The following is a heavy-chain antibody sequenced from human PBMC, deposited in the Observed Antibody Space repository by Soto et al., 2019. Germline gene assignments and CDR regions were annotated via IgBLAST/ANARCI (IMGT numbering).Heavy chain of an antibody. V-gene: IGHV3-7*01. J-gene: IGHJ6*02. Sequence: PGGSLRLSCAASGFTFSDSWMDWARQVPGKGPEWVANINQDGSGKNYVDSVKGRFTISRDNAKNSLYLQMNSLRAEDTAVYYCASLGRHGWGQGTMVTVSS. CDR1: GFTFSDSW. D-gene: IGHD3-16*01. CDR2: INQDGSGK. CDR3: ASLGRHG.